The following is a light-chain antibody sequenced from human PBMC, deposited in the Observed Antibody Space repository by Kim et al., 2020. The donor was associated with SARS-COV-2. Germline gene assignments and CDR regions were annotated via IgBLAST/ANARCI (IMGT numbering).Light chain of an antibody. V-gene: IGLV1-44*01. Sequence: QSVLTQPPSASGTPGQRVTISCSGSSSNIGSNTVNWYQQLPGTAPKLLIYSNNQRPSGVPDRFSCSKSGTSASLAISELQSEDEADYYFAAWDDRLNGWVFGGGTKLTVL. CDR2: SNN. J-gene: IGLJ3*02. CDR3: AAWDDRLNGWV. CDR1: SSNIGSNT.